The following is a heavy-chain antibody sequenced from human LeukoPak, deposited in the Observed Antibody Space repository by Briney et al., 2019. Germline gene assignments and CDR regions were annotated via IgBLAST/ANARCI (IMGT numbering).Heavy chain of an antibody. CDR1: GFTFSSYA. Sequence: PGRSLRLSCAASGFTFSSYAMHWVRQAPGKGLEWVAVISYDGSNEYYADSVKGRFTISRDNSKNTLYLQMNSLRAEDTAVYYCARVGIAVAGNGGAFDIWGQGTMVTVSS. D-gene: IGHD6-19*01. V-gene: IGHV3-30*04. J-gene: IGHJ3*02. CDR2: ISYDGSNE. CDR3: ARVGIAVAGNGGAFDI.